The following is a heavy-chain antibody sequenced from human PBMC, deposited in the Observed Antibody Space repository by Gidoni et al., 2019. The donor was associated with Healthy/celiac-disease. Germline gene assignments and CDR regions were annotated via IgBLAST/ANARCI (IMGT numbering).Heavy chain of an antibody. CDR3: AREGGVVAATHDFDY. D-gene: IGHD2-15*01. Sequence: EVQLVESGGGLVQPGGSLRLSCTASGFTFSSYWMSWVRQAPGKGLEWVANIKQDGSEKYYVDSVKGRFTISRDNAKNSLYLQMNSLRAEDTAVYYCAREGGVVAATHDFDYWGQGSLVTVSS. CDR2: IKQDGSEK. J-gene: IGHJ4*02. V-gene: IGHV3-7*01. CDR1: GFTFSSYW.